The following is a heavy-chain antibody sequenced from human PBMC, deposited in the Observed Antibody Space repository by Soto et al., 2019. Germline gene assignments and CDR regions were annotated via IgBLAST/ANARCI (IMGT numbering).Heavy chain of an antibody. CDR2: IYYSGST. V-gene: IGHV4-59*11. CDR3: ARGHNLGGSTFDI. Sequence: PSENLSLTCTVSGGSIFSHYWGWIRQPPGKGLEYIGYIYYSGSTNYNPSLKSRVTISVDMSREQFSLKLTSVTAADTAVYYCARGHNLGGSTFDIWGQATSVTVSS. CDR1: GGSIFSHY. J-gene: IGHJ3*02. D-gene: IGHD3-16*01.